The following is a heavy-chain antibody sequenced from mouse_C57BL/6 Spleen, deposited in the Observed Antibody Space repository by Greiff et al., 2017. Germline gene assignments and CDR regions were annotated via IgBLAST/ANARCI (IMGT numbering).Heavy chain of an antibody. Sequence: DVMLVESGGGLVKPGGSLKLSCAASGFTFSDYGMHWVRQAPEKGLEWVAYISSGSSTIYYADTVKGRFTISRDNAKNTLFLQMTSLRSEDTAMYYCARRPHWYFDVWGTGTTVTVSS. V-gene: IGHV5-17*01. CDR1: GFTFSDYG. J-gene: IGHJ1*03. CDR3: ARRPHWYFDV. CDR2: ISSGSSTI.